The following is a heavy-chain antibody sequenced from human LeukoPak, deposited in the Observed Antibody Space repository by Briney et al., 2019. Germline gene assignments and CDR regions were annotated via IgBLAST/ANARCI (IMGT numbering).Heavy chain of an antibody. D-gene: IGHD6-6*01. J-gene: IGHJ4*02. V-gene: IGHV3-30*02. CDR3: AKDLRQLVAPQYCDY. Sequence: PGGSLRLSCATYGFTFGSYWMHWVRQAPGKGLEWVAFIRYDGSNKYYADSVKGRFTISRDNSKNTLYLQMNSLRAEDTALYYCAKDLRQLVAPQYCDYWGQGTLVTVSS. CDR1: GFTFGSYW. CDR2: IRYDGSNK.